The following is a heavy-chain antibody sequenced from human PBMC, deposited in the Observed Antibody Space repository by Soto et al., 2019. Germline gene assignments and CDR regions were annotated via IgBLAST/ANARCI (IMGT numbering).Heavy chain of an antibody. Sequence: QVQLVQSGAEVKKPGASVKVSCKASGYTFTGYYMHWMRQAPGQGLEWMGWINPNSGETDYAQNFQGWVTMTRDMSNSTAYMELSRLTSNDTAVYYCARGGGLNSYYYIDVWGKGTTVTVSS. CDR1: GYTFTGYY. CDR2: INPNSGET. J-gene: IGHJ6*03. V-gene: IGHV1-2*04. CDR3: ARGGGLNSYYYIDV.